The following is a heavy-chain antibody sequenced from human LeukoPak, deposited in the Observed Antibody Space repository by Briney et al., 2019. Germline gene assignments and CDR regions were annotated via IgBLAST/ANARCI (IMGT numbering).Heavy chain of an antibody. CDR1: GGSISSYY. CDR3: ARMSLRLGYHDY. CDR2: IYYSGST. J-gene: IGHJ4*02. V-gene: IGHV4-59*01. D-gene: IGHD7-27*01. Sequence: SETLSLTCTVSGGSISSYYWSWIRQPPGKGLEWIGYIYYSGSTNYNPSLKSRVTISVDTSKNQFSLKLSSVTVADTAIYYCARMSLRLGYHDYWGPGALVTVSS.